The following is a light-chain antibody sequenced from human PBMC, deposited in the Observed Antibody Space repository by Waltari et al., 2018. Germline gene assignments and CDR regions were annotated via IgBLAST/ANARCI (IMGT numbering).Light chain of an antibody. J-gene: IGKJ2*01. V-gene: IGKV1-12*01. Sequence: DIQMTQSPSFVSASVGDRVTFSCRTSQGISSRLAWYQQTPGKAPKLLMYGATSLQSGVPSRFSGNGSGTDFTLTISSLQPEDFGTYYCQQYNSYPYTFGQGTKLEIK. CDR3: QQYNSYPYT. CDR2: GAT. CDR1: QGISSR.